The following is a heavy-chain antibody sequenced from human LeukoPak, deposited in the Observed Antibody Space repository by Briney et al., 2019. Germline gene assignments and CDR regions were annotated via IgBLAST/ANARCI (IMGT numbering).Heavy chain of an antibody. CDR2: IYYSGST. CDR1: GGSISSSSYY. Sequence: SETLSLTCTVSGGSISSSSYYWGWIRQPPGKGLEWVGSIYYSGSTYYNPSLKSRVTISVDTSKNQFSLKLSSVTAADTAVYYCARRGYSSSRVDYWGQGTLVTVSS. D-gene: IGHD6-6*01. CDR3: ARRGYSSSRVDY. J-gene: IGHJ4*02. V-gene: IGHV4-39*07.